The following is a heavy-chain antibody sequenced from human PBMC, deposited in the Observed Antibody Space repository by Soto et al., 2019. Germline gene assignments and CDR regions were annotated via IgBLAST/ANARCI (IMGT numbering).Heavy chain of an antibody. D-gene: IGHD4-17*01. V-gene: IGHV1-46*03. CDR1: GYTFTSYY. CDR2: TNPSGGST. CDR3: ARAGVSTVTTRAPGDGYYYYMDV. J-gene: IGHJ6*03. Sequence: GASVKVSCKASGYTFTSYYMHWVRQAPGQGLEWMGITNPSGGSTSYAQKFQGRVTMTRDTSTSTVYMELSSLRSEDTAVYYCARAGVSTVTTRAPGDGYYYYMDVWRKGTTVTVSS.